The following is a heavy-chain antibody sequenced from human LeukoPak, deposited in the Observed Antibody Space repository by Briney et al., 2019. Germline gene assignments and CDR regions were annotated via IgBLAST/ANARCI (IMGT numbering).Heavy chain of an antibody. CDR3: ARGSGSNYYDY. D-gene: IGHD1-26*01. CDR1: GGSISGHY. Sequence: PSETLSLTCTVSGGSISGHYWNWIRQPAGKGLEWIERIYTGGNTNYNPSLKSRVTMSVDTSKTQFSLNLASVTAADTAVYYCARGSGSNYYDYWGQGTLVTVSS. J-gene: IGHJ4*02. V-gene: IGHV4-4*07. CDR2: IYTGGNT.